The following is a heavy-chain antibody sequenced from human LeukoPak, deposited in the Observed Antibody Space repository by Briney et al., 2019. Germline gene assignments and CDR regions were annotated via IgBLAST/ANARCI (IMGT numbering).Heavy chain of an antibody. Sequence: ASVKVSCKVSGYTLTELSMHWVRQAPGKGLEWIGGFDPEDGETIYAQKFQGRVTITRDTSASTAYMELSSLRSEDTAVYYCARDSSGWHTRNWFDPWGQGTLVTVSS. J-gene: IGHJ5*02. V-gene: IGHV1-24*01. CDR1: GYTLTELS. D-gene: IGHD6-19*01. CDR2: FDPEDGET. CDR3: ARDSSGWHTRNWFDP.